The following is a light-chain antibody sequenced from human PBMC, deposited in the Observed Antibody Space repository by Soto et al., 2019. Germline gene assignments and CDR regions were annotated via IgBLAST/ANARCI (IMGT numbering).Light chain of an antibody. CDR3: QQFRSYPLT. Sequence: IVLTKSQGPLSLSPGARATLSCRDSQSVSSYYLAGYQKQPGQAPRLLIYDASSRATGIPDRFGGGGSGTDFTLTISRLEPEEFAVYYCQQFRSYPLTFGGGTKVDIK. V-gene: IGKV3-20*01. CDR1: QSVSSYY. J-gene: IGKJ4*01. CDR2: DAS.